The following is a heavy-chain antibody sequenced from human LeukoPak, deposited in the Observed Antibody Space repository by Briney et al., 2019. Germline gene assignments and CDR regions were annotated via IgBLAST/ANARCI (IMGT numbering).Heavy chain of an antibody. J-gene: IGHJ4*02. Sequence: GGSLRLSCAASGFTVSSNYMTWVRQAPGKGLEWVSVIYSGGSTYSADSVKGRFTISRDNSKNTLYLQMNSLRAEDTAVYYCAKNIPASGLTFVDWGQGTLVTVPS. V-gene: IGHV3-53*01. D-gene: IGHD6-25*01. CDR2: IYSGGST. CDR1: GFTVSSNY. CDR3: AKNIPASGLTFVD.